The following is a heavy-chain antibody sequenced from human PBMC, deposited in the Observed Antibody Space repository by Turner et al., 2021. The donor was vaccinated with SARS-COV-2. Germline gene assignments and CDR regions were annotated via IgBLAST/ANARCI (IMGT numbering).Heavy chain of an antibody. D-gene: IGHD3-22*01. CDR3: ATAPANYYDSSGSKGFYYYYYGMDV. Sequence: QVQLVQSGAEVKKPGASVKVTCKVSGYTLIELSMHWVRQAPGKGLEWMGGFDPEDGETIYAQKFQGRVTMTEDTSTDTAYMELSSLRSEDTAVYYCATAPANYYDSSGSKGFYYYYYGMDVWGRGTTVTVSS. J-gene: IGHJ6*02. CDR1: GYTLIELS. V-gene: IGHV1-24*01. CDR2: FDPEDGET.